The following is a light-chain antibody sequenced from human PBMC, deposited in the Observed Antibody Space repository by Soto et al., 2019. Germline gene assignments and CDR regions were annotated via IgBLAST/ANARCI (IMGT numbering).Light chain of an antibody. CDR3: QSYDSGLRGTI. Sequence: QSVLTQPPSVSGAPGQRVPISCTGSSSNTGAGYDVHWYQQFPGTAPKLLIYSNSNRPSGVPDRFSGSKSGTSASLAITGIQAEDEADYYCQSYDSGLRGTIFGGGTKLTVL. J-gene: IGLJ2*01. CDR1: SSNTGAGYD. CDR2: SNS. V-gene: IGLV1-40*01.